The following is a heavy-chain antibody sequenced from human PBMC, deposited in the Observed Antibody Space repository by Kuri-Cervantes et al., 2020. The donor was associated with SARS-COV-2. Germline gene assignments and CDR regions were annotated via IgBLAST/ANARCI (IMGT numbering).Heavy chain of an antibody. D-gene: IGHD6-13*01. CDR1: GFTFSSYG. CDR2: IRYDGSNK. J-gene: IGHJ3*02. V-gene: IGHV3-30*02. Sequence: GGSLRLSCTASGFTFSSYGMHWVRQAPGKGLEWVAFIRYDGSNKYYADSVKGRFTISRDNSKNTLYLQMNSLRAEDTAVYYCAKSYSSSLDAFDIWGQGTMVTVSS. CDR3: AKSYSSSLDAFDI.